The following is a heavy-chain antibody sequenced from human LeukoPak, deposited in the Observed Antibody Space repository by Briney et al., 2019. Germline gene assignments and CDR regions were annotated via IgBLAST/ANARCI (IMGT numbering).Heavy chain of an antibody. J-gene: IGHJ6*03. CDR2: ISGSGDST. Sequence: GGSLRLSCAASGFTFSSYGMNWVRQTPGKGLEWVSSISGSGDSTDYADSVKGRFTISRDISKNTLYLQMNSLRAEDTAVYYCARVLSGRGSLYDYYYYMDVWGKGTTVTVSS. CDR1: GFTFSSYG. V-gene: IGHV3-23*01. D-gene: IGHD3-10*01. CDR3: ARVLSGRGSLYDYYYYMDV.